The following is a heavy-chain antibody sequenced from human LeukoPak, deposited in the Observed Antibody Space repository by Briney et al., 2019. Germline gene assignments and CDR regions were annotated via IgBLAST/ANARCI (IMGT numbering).Heavy chain of an antibody. CDR3: ARRRGYSGYDLDY. V-gene: IGHV3-53*01. CDR1: GFTVSSNY. CDR2: IYSGGST. J-gene: IGHJ4*02. Sequence: GGSLRLSCAASGFTVSSNYMSWVRQAPGKGLEWVSVIYSGGSTYYADSVKGRFTISKDNSKNTLYLQMNSLRAEDTAVYYCARRRGYSGYDLDYWGQGTLVTVSS. D-gene: IGHD5-12*01.